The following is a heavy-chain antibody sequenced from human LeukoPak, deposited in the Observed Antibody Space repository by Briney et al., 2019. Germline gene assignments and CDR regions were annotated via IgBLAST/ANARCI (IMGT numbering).Heavy chain of an antibody. CDR3: ARLNGNHFDY. Sequence: GASVKVSCKASGYTFTGYHMHWVRRAPGQGLEWMAWINPNSGATDYAQKFQGRVTMTRDTSTSTAYMELSRLRSDDTAVYYCARLNGNHFDYWGQGTLVTVSS. V-gene: IGHV1-2*02. J-gene: IGHJ4*02. CDR2: INPNSGAT. D-gene: IGHD1-14*01. CDR1: GYTFTGYH.